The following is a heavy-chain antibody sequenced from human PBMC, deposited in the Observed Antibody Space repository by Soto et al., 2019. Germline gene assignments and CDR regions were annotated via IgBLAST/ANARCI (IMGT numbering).Heavy chain of an antibody. J-gene: IGHJ3*02. CDR2: INPNSGGT. CDR3: ARGNNYDFWSGYSGAFDI. D-gene: IGHD3-3*01. Sequence: GASVKVSCKASGYTFTGYYIHWVRQAPGQGLEWMGWINPNSGGTNYAQKFQGRVTMTRDMSISTAYMELSRLRSDDTAVYYCARGNNYDFWSGYSGAFDIWGQGTMVTV. V-gene: IGHV1-2*02. CDR1: GYTFTGYY.